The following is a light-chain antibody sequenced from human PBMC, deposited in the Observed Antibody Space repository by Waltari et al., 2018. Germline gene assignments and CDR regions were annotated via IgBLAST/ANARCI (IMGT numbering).Light chain of an antibody. V-gene: IGKV3-11*01. CDR1: QSVSTF. CDR3: QQRNNWPRVT. J-gene: IGKJ2*01. CDR2: EAS. Sequence: EVVLTQSPATLSLSPGERATLSVRASQSVSTFVAWYQQKPGQAPRLLIYEASNRATGLPARFSGSGSGTDFTLTISSLEPEDFALYYCQQRNNWPRVTFGQGTKLEIK.